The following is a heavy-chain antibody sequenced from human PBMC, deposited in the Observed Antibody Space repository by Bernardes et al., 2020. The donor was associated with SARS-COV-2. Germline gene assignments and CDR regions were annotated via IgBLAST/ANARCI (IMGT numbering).Heavy chain of an antibody. CDR2: IYTSGST. Sequence: SETLSLTCTVSGGSISSYYWSWIRQPAGKGLEWIGRIYTSGSTNYNPSLKSRVTISVDTSKNQFSLKLSSVTAADTAVYYCARQIRGTTFLYYYYGMDVWGQGTTVTVSS. CDR3: ARQIRGTTFLYYYYGMDV. D-gene: IGHD1-7*01. CDR1: GGSISSYY. V-gene: IGHV4-4*07. J-gene: IGHJ6*02.